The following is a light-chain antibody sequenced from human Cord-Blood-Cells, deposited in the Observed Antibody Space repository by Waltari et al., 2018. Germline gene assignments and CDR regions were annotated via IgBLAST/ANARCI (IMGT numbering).Light chain of an antibody. CDR1: QRISSY. V-gene: IGKV1-39*01. Sequence: DIQMTQSPSPLSASAGDRVTITCRASQRISSYLNWYQQKPGKAPKLLIYAASSLQSGVPSMFSGSGSATDLALTISSLQAEDFATYYCQQSYSTPWTFDQGTKVEIK. CDR2: AAS. CDR3: QQSYSTPWT. J-gene: IGKJ1*01.